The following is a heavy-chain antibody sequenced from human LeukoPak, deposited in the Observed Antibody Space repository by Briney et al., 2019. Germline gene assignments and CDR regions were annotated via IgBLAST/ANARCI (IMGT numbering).Heavy chain of an antibody. CDR2: NNPNSGGT. D-gene: IGHD6-13*01. Sequence: ASVKVSCKASGYTFTGYYMHWVRQAPGQGLEWMGRNNPNSGGTNYAQKFQGRVTMTRDTSISTAYMELSRLRSDDTAVYYCARAHRVAAAGTGVNYWGQGTLVTVSS. V-gene: IGHV1-2*06. J-gene: IGHJ4*02. CDR1: GYTFTGYY. CDR3: ARAHRVAAAGTGVNY.